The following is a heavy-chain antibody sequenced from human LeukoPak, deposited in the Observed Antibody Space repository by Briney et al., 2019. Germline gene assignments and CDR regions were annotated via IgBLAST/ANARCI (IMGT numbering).Heavy chain of an antibody. Sequence: PSETLSLTCTVSGGSISSTIYYWGWIRPPPGKGLEWIGSIYHSGSTYYNPSLKSRVTISVDTSKNQFSLKLSSVTAADTAVYYCARYGVVVPAATGFDPWGQGTLVTVSS. J-gene: IGHJ5*02. V-gene: IGHV4-39*07. CDR3: ARYGVVVPAATGFDP. CDR1: GGSISSTIYY. D-gene: IGHD2-2*01. CDR2: IYHSGST.